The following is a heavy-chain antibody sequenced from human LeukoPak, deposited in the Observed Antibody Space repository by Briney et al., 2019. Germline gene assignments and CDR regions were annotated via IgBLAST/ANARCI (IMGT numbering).Heavy chain of an antibody. Sequence: SETLSLTCTVSGGSVTSKHWSWIRQPAGKGLEWIGRIQTTGSTYYNPSLKSRVTISVDRSKNQFSLKLSSVTAADTAVYYCARVPDIVVVPAAIRSDAFDIWGQGTMVTVSS. CDR1: GGSVTSKH. CDR2: IQTTGST. V-gene: IGHV4-4*07. D-gene: IGHD2-2*02. CDR3: ARVPDIVVVPAAIRSDAFDI. J-gene: IGHJ3*02.